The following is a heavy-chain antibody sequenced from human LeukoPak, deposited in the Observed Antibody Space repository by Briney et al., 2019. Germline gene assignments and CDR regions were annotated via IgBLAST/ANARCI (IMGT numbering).Heavy chain of an antibody. CDR2: IYHSGST. D-gene: IGHD2-21*02. CDR1: GGSISSGGYS. J-gene: IGHJ3*02. V-gene: IGHV4-30-2*01. CDR3: AREKAIAYCGGDCQGAFDI. Sequence: SETLSLTCAVSGGSISSGGYSWSWIRQQPGKGLEWIGYIYHSGSTYYNPSLKSRVTISVDRSKNQFSLKLSSVTAADTAVYYCAREKAIAYCGGDCQGAFDIWGQGTMVTVSS.